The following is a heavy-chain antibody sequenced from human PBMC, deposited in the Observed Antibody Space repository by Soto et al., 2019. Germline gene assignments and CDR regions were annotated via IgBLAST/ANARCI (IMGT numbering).Heavy chain of an antibody. V-gene: IGHV4-61*01. CDR1: GASVSSDSYS. CDR2: FYFTGST. CDR3: AKDPRFYGMDV. Sequence: QVRLQESGPGLVKPSETLSLTCTVSGASVSSDSYSWVWFRQPPGKGLEWIGCFYFTGSTKTNPSLQSRVSISVGESKNQMSLKLNSVTAADTAVYYCAKDPRFYGMDVWGQGTTVTVSS. J-gene: IGHJ6*02.